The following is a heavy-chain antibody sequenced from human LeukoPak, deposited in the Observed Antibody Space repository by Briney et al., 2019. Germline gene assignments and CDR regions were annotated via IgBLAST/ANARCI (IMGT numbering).Heavy chain of an antibody. J-gene: IGHJ4*02. D-gene: IGHD3-22*01. CDR3: AKDQRHYYDSSGFLTPDY. CDR1: GFTFSEYS. CDR2: ITSSSGTT. V-gene: IGHV3-48*01. Sequence: GGSLRLSCAASGFTFSEYSMNWVRQAPGKGLEWVSYITSSSGTTHYADSVKGRFTISRDNSENMLYLQMNSVRAEDTAVFYCAKDQRHYYDSSGFLTPDYWGQGTLVTVSS.